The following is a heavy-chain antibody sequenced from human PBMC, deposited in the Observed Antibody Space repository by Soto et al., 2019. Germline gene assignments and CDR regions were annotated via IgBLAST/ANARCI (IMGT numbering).Heavy chain of an antibody. V-gene: IGHV3-23*01. CDR2: VSSSGGST. D-gene: IGHD6-13*01. CDR3: AKYSTSWRGGQFDY. CDR1: GFTFSSYA. J-gene: IGHJ4*02. Sequence: EVQLLESGGGLVQPGGSLRLSGAASGFTFSSYAMSWVRQAPGKGLEWVLAVSSSGGSTYYADSVKGRFTISRDNSKNTLYLQMNSLRAEDTAVYYCAKYSTSWRGGQFDYWGQGTLVTVSS.